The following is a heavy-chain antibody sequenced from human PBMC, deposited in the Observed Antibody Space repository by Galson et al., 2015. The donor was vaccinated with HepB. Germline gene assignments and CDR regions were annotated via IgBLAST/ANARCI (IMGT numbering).Heavy chain of an antibody. V-gene: IGHV1-46*01. J-gene: IGHJ4*02. D-gene: IGHD5-18*01. Sequence: SVKVSCKASGYTFTSYYMHWVRQAPGQGLEWMGIINPSGGSTSYAQKFQGRVTITADESTSTAYMELSSLRSEDTAVYYCARDWSGYSYGYGLDYWGQGTLVTVSS. CDR1: GYTFTSYY. CDR2: INPSGGST. CDR3: ARDWSGYSYGYGLDY.